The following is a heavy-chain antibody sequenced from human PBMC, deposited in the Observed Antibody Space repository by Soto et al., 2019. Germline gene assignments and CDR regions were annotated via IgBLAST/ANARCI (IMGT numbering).Heavy chain of an antibody. D-gene: IGHD3-3*01. CDR3: AKSTEWPNRYFDY. CDR1: GFTFSSYA. Sequence: GGSPRLCCAASGFTFSSYAMVWVRQAPGKGLDWYSTITANIGSTAYADSVKGRFTISRDDTKSTLYLQTNSLSVEDTVAYYCAKSTEWPNRYFDYWGHGTLVTVSS. CDR2: ITANIGST. V-gene: IGHV3-23*01. J-gene: IGHJ4*01.